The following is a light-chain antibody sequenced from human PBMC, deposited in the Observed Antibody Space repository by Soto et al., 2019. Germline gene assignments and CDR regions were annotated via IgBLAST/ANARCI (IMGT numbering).Light chain of an antibody. CDR2: DAS. Sequence: DIPMTPSPSTLSASLGDRVTITCRASQTISRQLAWYQQKPGKAPKVLIYDASNLESGVPSRFSGSGSGTEFTLTISSLQPDDFATYYCQKYNSYKSFGQGPKVDIK. CDR3: QKYNSYKS. V-gene: IGKV1-5*01. J-gene: IGKJ1*01. CDR1: QTISRQ.